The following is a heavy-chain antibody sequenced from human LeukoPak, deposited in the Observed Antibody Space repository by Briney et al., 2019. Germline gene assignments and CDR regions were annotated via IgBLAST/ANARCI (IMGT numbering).Heavy chain of an antibody. CDR1: GGSISSSSYY. D-gene: IGHD2-8*01. CDR3: ARLLNGGDY. V-gene: IGHV4-39*01. CDR2: IYYSGST. Sequence: SETLSLTCTVSGGSISSSSYYWGWIRQPPGKGLGWIGSIYYSGSTYYNPSLKSRVTISVDTSKNQFSLKLSSVTAADTAVYYCARLLNGGDYWGQGTLVTVSS. J-gene: IGHJ4*02.